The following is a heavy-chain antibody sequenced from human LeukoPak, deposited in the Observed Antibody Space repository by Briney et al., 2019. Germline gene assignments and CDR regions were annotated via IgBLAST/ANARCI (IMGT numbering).Heavy chain of an antibody. D-gene: IGHD2/OR15-2a*01. CDR1: GFAFSSYG. CDR2: IWYDGSNK. V-gene: IGHV3-33*01. J-gene: IGHJ4*02. CDR3: AREGPRGNSQFDY. Sequence: GGSLRLSCAASGFAFSSYGMHWVRQAPGKGLEWVALIWYDGSNKYYVDSVKGRLTISRDNSKNTLYLQMNSLRVEDTAVYYCAREGPRGNSQFDYWGQGTLVTVSS.